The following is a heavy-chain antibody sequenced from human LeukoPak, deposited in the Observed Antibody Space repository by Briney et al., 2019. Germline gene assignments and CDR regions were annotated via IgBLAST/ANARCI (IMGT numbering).Heavy chain of an antibody. D-gene: IGHD6-13*01. J-gene: IGHJ4*02. V-gene: IGHV1-2*02. CDR1: GYTFTGYY. Sequence: ASMKVSCKASGYTFTGYYIHWLRQAPGQGLEWMGFINPNSGGTNYAQKFQGRVTMTRDTSISTAYMELSSLTSDDTAVYYCAKDRVVATGIGEFDYWGQGTLVTVSS. CDR2: INPNSGGT. CDR3: AKDRVVATGIGEFDY.